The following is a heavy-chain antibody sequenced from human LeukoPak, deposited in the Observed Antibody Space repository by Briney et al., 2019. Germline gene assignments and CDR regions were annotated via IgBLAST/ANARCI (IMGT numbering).Heavy chain of an antibody. J-gene: IGHJ4*02. CDR2: LSGSGGRT. CDR1: GFTLCSYA. V-gene: IGHV3-23*01. CDR3: AKDRGGGNLDFDY. D-gene: IGHD2-15*01. Sequence: PGGSLRLSRAPSGFTLCSYAMTWVPQAPGKGLEGVSDLSGSGGRTYYADSVTGRFTTSRDNSKNTLYLQMSSTRDEDTTVYYCAKDRGGGNLDFDYWGEGTLVTVS.